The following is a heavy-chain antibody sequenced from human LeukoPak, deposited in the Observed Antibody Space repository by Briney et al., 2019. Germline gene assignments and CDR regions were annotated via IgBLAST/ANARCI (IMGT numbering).Heavy chain of an antibody. CDR2: INHSGST. D-gene: IGHD6-6*01. CDR1: GGSISSGGYY. Sequence: SQTLSLTCTVSGGSISSGGYYWSWIRQPPGKGLEWIGEINHSGSTNYNPSLKSRVTISVDTSKNQFSLKLSSVTAADTAVYYCARGIAALYWGQGTLVTVSS. CDR3: ARGIAALY. J-gene: IGHJ4*02. V-gene: IGHV4-30-2*01.